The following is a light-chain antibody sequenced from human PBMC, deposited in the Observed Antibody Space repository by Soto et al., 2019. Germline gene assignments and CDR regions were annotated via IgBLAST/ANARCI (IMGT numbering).Light chain of an antibody. CDR3: QQYNKWPRT. CDR1: QSIGSN. J-gene: IGKJ1*01. V-gene: IGKV3-15*01. Sequence: DIVMTQSPGTLSVSAGARATLSCRASQSIGSNLAWYQQKPGQAPRLLIYGASTRATGIPARFSGSGSRTEFTLTISSLQSEDFAVYYCQQYNKWPRTFGQGTKVEFK. CDR2: GAS.